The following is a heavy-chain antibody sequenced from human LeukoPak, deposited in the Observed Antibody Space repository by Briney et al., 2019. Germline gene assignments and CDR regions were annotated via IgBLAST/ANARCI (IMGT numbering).Heavy chain of an antibody. V-gene: IGHV1-46*01. CDR2: INPSGGST. CDR3: ARGERPDKGAVGTPFYFYSYMDV. CDR1: GYTFTSYY. J-gene: IGHJ6*03. D-gene: IGHD6-13*01. Sequence: ASVKVSCKASGYTFTSYYMHWVRQAPGQGLEWMGIINPSGGSTSYAQKFQGRVTMTRDTSTSTVYMELSSLRSDDTAVYYCARGERPDKGAVGTPFYFYSYMDVWGKGTTVIVSS.